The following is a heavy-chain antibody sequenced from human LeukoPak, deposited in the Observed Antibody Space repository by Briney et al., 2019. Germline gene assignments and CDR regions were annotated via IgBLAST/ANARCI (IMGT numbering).Heavy chain of an antibody. D-gene: IGHD6-19*01. CDR3: ARGVAVAGTDY. CDR1: GGSFSGYY. CDR2: INHSGST. J-gene: IGHJ4*02. V-gene: IGHV4-34*01. Sequence: SETLSLTCAVYGGSFSGYYWSWIRQPPGKGLEWIGEINHSGSTNYNPSLKSRVTISVDTSKNQFSLKLSSVTAADTAVYYCARGVAVAGTDYWGQGTLVTVSS.